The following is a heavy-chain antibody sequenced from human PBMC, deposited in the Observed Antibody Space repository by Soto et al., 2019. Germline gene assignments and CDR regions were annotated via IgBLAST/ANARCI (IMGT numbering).Heavy chain of an antibody. V-gene: IGHV4-34*01. CDR3: ARGPGGGINWFDP. CDR1: GGSFSGYY. CDR2: INHSGST. J-gene: IGHJ5*02. Sequence: QVQLQQWGAGLLKPSETLSLTCAVYGGSFSGYYWSWIRQPPGKGLEWIGEINHSGSTNYNPSLKSRVTISVDTSKNQFSLKLSSVTAADTAVYYCARGPGGGINWFDPWGQGTLVTVSS. D-gene: IGHD3-16*01.